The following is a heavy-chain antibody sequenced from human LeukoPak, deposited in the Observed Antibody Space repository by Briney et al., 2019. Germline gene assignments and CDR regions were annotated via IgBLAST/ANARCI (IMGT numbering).Heavy chain of an antibody. CDR3: AKDGPSEGTDFEH. J-gene: IGHJ4*02. CDR2: ISDSGGNT. Sequence: GGSLRLSCAASGFTFSNYAINWVRQAPGKGLEWVSGISDSGGNTYYADSVKGRFTISRVNSKNTIYLQMNSLRAEDTAVYYCAKDGPSEGTDFEHWGQGTLVTVSS. CDR1: GFTFSNYA. V-gene: IGHV3-23*01.